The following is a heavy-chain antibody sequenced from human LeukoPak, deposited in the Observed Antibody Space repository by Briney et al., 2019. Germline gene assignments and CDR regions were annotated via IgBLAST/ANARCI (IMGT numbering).Heavy chain of an antibody. Sequence: GGSLRLSCAASGFXFRSYDMHWVRQAPGKGLEWVAVISYDGSEKYYADSVKGRFSISRDNSKSTLYLQMNSLRAEDTAVYYCAKAGNNYGLAYWGQGTLVTVSS. D-gene: IGHD5-18*01. CDR3: AKAGNNYGLAY. J-gene: IGHJ4*02. CDR2: ISYDGSEK. CDR1: GFXFRSYD. V-gene: IGHV3-30*18.